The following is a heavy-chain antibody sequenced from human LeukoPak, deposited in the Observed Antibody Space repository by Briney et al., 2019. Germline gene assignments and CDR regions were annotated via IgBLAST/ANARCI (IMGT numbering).Heavy chain of an antibody. CDR1: GGTFSSYA. D-gene: IGHD3-22*01. CDR2: IIPILGIA. J-gene: IGHJ4*02. V-gene: IGHV1-69*04. CDR3: ASFYYDSSGYYGY. Sequence: GASVKVSCKASGGTFSSYAISWVRQAPGQGLEWMGRIIPILGIANYAQKFQGRVTITADKSTSTAYMELSSLRSEDTAVYYCASFYYDSSGYYGYWGQGTLVTVSS.